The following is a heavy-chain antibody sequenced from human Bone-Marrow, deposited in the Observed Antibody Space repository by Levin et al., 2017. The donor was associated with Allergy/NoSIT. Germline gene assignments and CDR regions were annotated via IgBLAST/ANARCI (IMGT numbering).Heavy chain of an antibody. V-gene: IGHV3-7*01. CDR3: AREGYYGSGSYAFDI. CDR1: GFTFSSYW. J-gene: IGHJ3*02. CDR2: IKQDGSEK. D-gene: IGHD3-10*01. Sequence: GESLKISCAASGFTFSSYWMSWVRQAPGKGLEWVANIKQDGSEKYYVDSVKGRFTISRDNAKNSLYLQMNSLRAEDTAVYYCAREGYYGSGSYAFDIWGQGTMVTVSS.